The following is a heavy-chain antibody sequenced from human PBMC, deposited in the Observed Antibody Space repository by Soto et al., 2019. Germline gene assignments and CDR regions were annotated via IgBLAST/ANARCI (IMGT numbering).Heavy chain of an antibody. CDR3: ARRRITMIVVVFDAFDI. V-gene: IGHV4-4*02. CDR1: GGSISSSYW. Sequence: QVQLQESGPGLVKPSGTLSLTCAVSGGSISSSYWWSWVRQPPGKGLEWIGEIYNSGNTNYNPSLKSRVTLSVDKSKNQFSLTLSSVTAADTAVYYCARRRITMIVVVFDAFDIWGQGTMVTVSS. CDR2: IYNSGNT. J-gene: IGHJ3*02. D-gene: IGHD3-22*01.